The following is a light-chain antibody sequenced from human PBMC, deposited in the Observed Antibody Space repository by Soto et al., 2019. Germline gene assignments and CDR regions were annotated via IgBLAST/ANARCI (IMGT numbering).Light chain of an antibody. V-gene: IGKV3-15*01. J-gene: IGKJ2*01. Sequence: ETVLTQSPATLSVSPGERATFSCRASQSVTTNLAWYQQKPGQVPRLLIYGASTRATGIPARFSGSGSGTEFTLSISSLQSADFGRNHCQQSDSWPPTFAKGNKLEIK. CDR3: QQSDSWPPT. CDR2: GAS. CDR1: QSVTTN.